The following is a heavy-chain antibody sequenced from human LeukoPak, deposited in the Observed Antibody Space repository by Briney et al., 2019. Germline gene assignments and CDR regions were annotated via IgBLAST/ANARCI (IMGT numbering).Heavy chain of an antibody. Sequence: ASVKVSCKASGYTFTSYGISWVRQAPGQGLEWMGWISAYNGNTNYAQKLQGRVTMTTDTSTGTAYMELRSLRSDDTAVYYCARDFGSGIVVVTATPGAFDIWGQGTMVTVSS. J-gene: IGHJ3*02. CDR3: ARDFGSGIVVVTATPGAFDI. D-gene: IGHD2-21*02. CDR2: ISAYNGNT. CDR1: GYTFTSYG. V-gene: IGHV1-18*01.